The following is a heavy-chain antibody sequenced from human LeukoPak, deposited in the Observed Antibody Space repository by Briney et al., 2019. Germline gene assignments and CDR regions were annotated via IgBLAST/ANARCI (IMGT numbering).Heavy chain of an antibody. CDR2: INSDGSST. Sequence: GGSLRLSCAACGFPFSSYWVHWVRQAPGKGLVWVSRINSDGSSTSYADSVKGLFTISRDNAKNTLYLQMNSLRAEDTAVYYCARALWQWLVPYYFDYWGQGTLVTVSS. CDR1: GFPFSSYW. D-gene: IGHD6-19*01. V-gene: IGHV3-74*01. CDR3: ARALWQWLVPYYFDY. J-gene: IGHJ4*02.